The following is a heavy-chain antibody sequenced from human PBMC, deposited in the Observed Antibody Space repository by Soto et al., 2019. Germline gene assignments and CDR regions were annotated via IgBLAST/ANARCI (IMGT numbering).Heavy chain of an antibody. J-gene: IGHJ5*02. CDR1: GVSFRGYY. V-gene: IGHV4-34*01. D-gene: IGHD6-6*01. CDR2: INHSGST. CDR3: ARDPEWYSSSSGNWCDT. Sequence: WAILSLTGAVSGVSFRGYYLSWIRQPPGKGLEWIGEINHSGSTNYNPSLKSRVTISVDTSKNQFSLKLSSVTAADTAVDYCARDPEWYSSSSGNWCDTWGQGTRVNVS.